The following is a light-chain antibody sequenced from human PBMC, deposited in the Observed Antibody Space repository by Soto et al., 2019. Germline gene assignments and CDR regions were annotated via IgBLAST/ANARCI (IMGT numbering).Light chain of an antibody. CDR3: QQYNNWPPIT. J-gene: IGKJ5*01. CDR2: GAT. Sequence: EIVMTQSPATLSVSPGERATLSCRASQSVSSNLAWYQQKPGQAPRLLIYGATTRATGIPARFSGSGSGTEFPLTIRSLQSEDFAVYYCQQYNNWPPITFSQGTRLEIK. CDR1: QSVSSN. V-gene: IGKV3-15*01.